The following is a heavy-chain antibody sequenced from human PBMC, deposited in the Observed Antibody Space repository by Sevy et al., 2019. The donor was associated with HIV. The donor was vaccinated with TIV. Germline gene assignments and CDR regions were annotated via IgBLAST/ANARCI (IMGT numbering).Heavy chain of an antibody. V-gene: IGHV1-58*01. J-gene: IGHJ6*02. CDR2: IVVGSGNT. CDR3: AADTRLYGMDV. Sequence: ASVKVSCKASGFTFTSSAVQWVRQARGQRLEWIGWIVVGSGNTNYAQKFQERVTITRDMSTSTAYMELSSLRSKDTAVYYCAADTRLYGMDVWGQGTTVTVSS. CDR1: GFTFTSSA.